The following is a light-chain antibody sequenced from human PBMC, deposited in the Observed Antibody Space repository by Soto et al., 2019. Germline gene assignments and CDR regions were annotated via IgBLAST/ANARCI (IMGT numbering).Light chain of an antibody. J-gene: IGLJ2*01. Sequence: QSVLTQPPSVSGAPGQRVTISCTGSSSNIGAGYDVHWYQQLPGTAPKLLIYGNSNRPSGVPDRFSGSKSGTSASLAITGLQAEDEAEYYCQSYDSSRVVFGGGTKVTVL. CDR3: QSYDSSRVV. V-gene: IGLV1-40*01. CDR1: SSNIGAGYD. CDR2: GNS.